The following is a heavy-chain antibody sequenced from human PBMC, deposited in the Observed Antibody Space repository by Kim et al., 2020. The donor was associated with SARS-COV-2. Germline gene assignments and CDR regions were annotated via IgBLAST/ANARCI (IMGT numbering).Heavy chain of an antibody. Sequence: GGSLRLSCAASGFTFSSYAMSWVRQAPGKGLEWVSAISGSGGSTYYADSVKGRFTISRDNSKNTLYLQMNSLRAEDTAVYYCAKDPQRVRVTMIGLGFDPWGQGTLVTVSS. CDR1: GFTFSSYA. D-gene: IGHD3-22*01. J-gene: IGHJ5*02. CDR2: ISGSGGST. V-gene: IGHV3-23*01. CDR3: AKDPQRVRVTMIGLGFDP.